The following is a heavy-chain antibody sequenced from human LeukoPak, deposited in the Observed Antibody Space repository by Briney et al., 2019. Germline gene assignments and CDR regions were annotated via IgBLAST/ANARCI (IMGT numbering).Heavy chain of an antibody. D-gene: IGHD2-8*01. J-gene: IGHJ6*03. CDR3: AKGLGYCSDGVCYYYYYMDV. CDR2: IRYDGSNK. Sequence: PEGSLRLSCAASGFTFSAYGMHWVRQAPGKGLEWVAFIRYDGSNKYYADSLKGRFTISRDNSKNTLYLQMNSLRAEDTAVYYCAKGLGYCSDGVCYYYYYMDVWGKGTTVTVSS. V-gene: IGHV3-30*02. CDR1: GFTFSAYG.